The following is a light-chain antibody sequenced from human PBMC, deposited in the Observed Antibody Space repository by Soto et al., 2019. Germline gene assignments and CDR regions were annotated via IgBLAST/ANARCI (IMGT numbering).Light chain of an antibody. J-gene: IGLJ2*01. Sequence: QAVVTQPPSASGTPGQRVTISCSGSSSNIGSNYVYWYQQLPGTAPKLLIYRNNQRPSGVPDRFSGSKSGTSASLAISGLRSEDGADYYCAAWDDSLSGPVFGGGTKVTVL. CDR3: AAWDDSLSGPV. V-gene: IGLV1-47*01. CDR2: RNN. CDR1: SSNIGSNY.